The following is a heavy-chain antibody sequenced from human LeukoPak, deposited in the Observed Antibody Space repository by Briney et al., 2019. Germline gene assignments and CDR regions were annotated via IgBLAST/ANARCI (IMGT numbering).Heavy chain of an antibody. V-gene: IGHV4-59*08. Sequence: SETLSPTCTVSGGPISSYYWSWIRQPPGKGLEWIGYIYYSGSTNYNPSLKSRVTISVDTSKNQFSLKLSSVTAADTAVYYCARHVHYYDSSGYYYGMDVWGQGTTVTVSS. D-gene: IGHD3-22*01. CDR2: IYYSGST. J-gene: IGHJ6*02. CDR3: ARHVHYYDSSGYYYGMDV. CDR1: GGPISSYY.